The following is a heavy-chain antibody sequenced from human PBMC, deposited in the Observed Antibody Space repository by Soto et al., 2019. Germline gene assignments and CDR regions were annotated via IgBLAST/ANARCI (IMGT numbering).Heavy chain of an antibody. CDR3: TAQDIVVVPAAIRHY. D-gene: IGHD2-2*01. V-gene: IGHV3-15*01. CDR1: GFTFSNAW. J-gene: IGHJ4*02. Sequence: GGSLRLSCAASGFTFSNAWMSWVRQAPGKGLEWVGRIKSKTDGGTTDYAAPVKGRFTISRDDSKNTLYLQMNSLKTEDTAVYYCTAQDIVVVPAAIRHYWGQGTLVTVSS. CDR2: IKSKTDGGTT.